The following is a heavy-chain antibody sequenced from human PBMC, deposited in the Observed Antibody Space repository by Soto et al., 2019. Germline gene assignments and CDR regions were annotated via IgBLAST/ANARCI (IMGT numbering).Heavy chain of an antibody. J-gene: IGHJ6*02. V-gene: IGHV5-10-1*01. CDR1: GYSFTSYW. Sequence: GESLKISCKGSGYSFTSYWISWVRQMPGKGLEWMGRIDPSDSYTNYSPSFQGHVTISADKSISTAYLRWSSLKASDTAMYYCARHTVTTGDYYYGMDVWGQGTTVTSP. D-gene: IGHD4-4*01. CDR3: ARHTVTTGDYYYGMDV. CDR2: IDPSDSYT.